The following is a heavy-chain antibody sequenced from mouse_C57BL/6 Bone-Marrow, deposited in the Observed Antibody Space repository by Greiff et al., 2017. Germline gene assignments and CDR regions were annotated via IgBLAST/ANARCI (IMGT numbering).Heavy chain of an antibody. D-gene: IGHD1-1*01. CDR3: AREEVITTVEDY. CDR1: GYTFTSYW. CDR2: IYPGSGST. Sequence: QVQLQQPGAELVKPGASVKMSCKASGYTFTSYWITWVKQRPGQGLEWIGDIYPGSGSTNYNEKFKSKATLTVDTSSGTAYMQLSSLTSEDSAVYYCAREEVITTVEDYWGQGTTLTVSS. J-gene: IGHJ2*01. V-gene: IGHV1-55*01.